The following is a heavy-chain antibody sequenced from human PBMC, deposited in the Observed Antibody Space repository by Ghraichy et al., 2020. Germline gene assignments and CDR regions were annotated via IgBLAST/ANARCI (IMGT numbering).Heavy chain of an antibody. CDR3: ARWLSGGGANY. Sequence: LSLTCAASGFTISSYWMSWVRQSPGKGLEWVAHIKQDGSEKYYVDSVKGRFTISRDNAENSLYLQMISLRVEDTAVYYCARWLSGGGANYWGQGTLVTVSS. J-gene: IGHJ4*02. V-gene: IGHV3-7*01. D-gene: IGHD2-21*01. CDR1: GFTISSYW. CDR2: IKQDGSEK.